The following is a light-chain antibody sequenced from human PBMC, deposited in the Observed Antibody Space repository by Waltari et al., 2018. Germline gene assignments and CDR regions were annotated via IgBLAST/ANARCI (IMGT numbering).Light chain of an antibody. Sequence: QSALTQPASVSGSPGQSITISCTGTSSDVGNYNLVSWYQQYPGKAPKVMIYDDNRRPQGVSDRFSGSKSGNTASLTISGVQAEDEADYYCCSYAGSYTWVFGGGTKLTVL. J-gene: IGLJ3*02. V-gene: IGLV2-23*01. CDR1: SSDVGNYNL. CDR3: CSYAGSYTWV. CDR2: DDN.